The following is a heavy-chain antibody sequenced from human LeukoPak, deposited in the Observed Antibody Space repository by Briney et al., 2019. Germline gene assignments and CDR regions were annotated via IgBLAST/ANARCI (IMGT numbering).Heavy chain of an antibody. CDR1: GFTFSSYS. V-gene: IGHV3-21*01. D-gene: IGHD5-12*01. Sequence: GGSLRLSCAASGFTFSSYSMNWVRQAPGKGLEWVSSISSSSSYIYYADSVKGRFTISRDRAKNSLYLQMNSLRAEDTAIYYCAREGMVATFDYWGQGTLVTVSS. J-gene: IGHJ4*02. CDR3: AREGMVATFDY. CDR2: ISSSSSYI.